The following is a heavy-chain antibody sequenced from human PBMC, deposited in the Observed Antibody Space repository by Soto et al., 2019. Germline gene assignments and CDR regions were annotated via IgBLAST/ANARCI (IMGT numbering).Heavy chain of an antibody. D-gene: IGHD5-12*01. Sequence: GGSLRLSCAASGFTFSSYGMHWVRQAPGKGLEWVAVISYDGSNKYYADSVKGRFTISRDNSKNTLYLQMNSLRAEDTAVYYCAKGAIVATIYFLADYWGQGTLVTVSS. CDR1: GFTFSSYG. J-gene: IGHJ4*02. V-gene: IGHV3-30*18. CDR3: AKGAIVATIYFLADY. CDR2: ISYDGSNK.